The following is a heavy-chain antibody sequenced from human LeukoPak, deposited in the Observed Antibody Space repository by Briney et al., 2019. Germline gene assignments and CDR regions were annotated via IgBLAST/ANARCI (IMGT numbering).Heavy chain of an antibody. Sequence: GRSLRLPCAASGFTFDNYALHWVRQAPGKGLEWVSGISWNSGSIAYADSVKGRFTISRDNARNSLYLQMNSLRAEDMALYYCAKGPVGELSSLNAFDIWGQGTMVTVSS. CDR2: ISWNSGSI. V-gene: IGHV3-9*03. J-gene: IGHJ3*02. D-gene: IGHD3-16*02. CDR3: AKGPVGELSSLNAFDI. CDR1: GFTFDNYA.